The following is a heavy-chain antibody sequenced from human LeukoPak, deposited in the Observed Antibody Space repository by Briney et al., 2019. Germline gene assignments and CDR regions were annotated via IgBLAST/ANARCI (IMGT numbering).Heavy chain of an antibody. CDR3: ARDRRSHYYGSGNYYPDVFDI. Sequence: GASVKVSCKASGYTFTDYYIHWVRQAPGQGLEWMGWINPNSGGTNYAQKFQGWVTMTRDTSISTAYMELSRLRSDDTAVYYCARDRRSHYYGSGNYYPDVFDIWGQGTMVTVSS. CDR2: INPNSGGT. D-gene: IGHD3-10*01. CDR1: GYTFTDYY. J-gene: IGHJ3*02. V-gene: IGHV1-2*04.